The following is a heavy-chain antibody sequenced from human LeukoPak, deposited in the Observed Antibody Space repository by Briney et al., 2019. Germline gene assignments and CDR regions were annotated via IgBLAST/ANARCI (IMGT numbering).Heavy chain of an antibody. V-gene: IGHV4-4*07. CDR1: GGSISSYY. CDR3: ARGPYDSSGYYFPHAFDP. CDR2: IYTSGST. Sequence: SETLSLTCTVSGGSISSYYWSWIRQPAGKGLEWIGRIYTSGSTNYNPSLKSRVTMSVDTSKNQFSLKLSSVTAADTAVYYCARGPYDSSGYYFPHAFDPWGQGTLVTVSS. J-gene: IGHJ5*02. D-gene: IGHD3-22*01.